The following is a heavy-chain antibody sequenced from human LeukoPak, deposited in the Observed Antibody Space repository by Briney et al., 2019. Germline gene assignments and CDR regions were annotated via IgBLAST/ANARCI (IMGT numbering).Heavy chain of an antibody. J-gene: IGHJ4*02. CDR2: ISSSGSTI. V-gene: IGHV3-11*04. CDR1: GFTFSDYY. D-gene: IGHD3-22*01. CDR3: ARDSYYYDSSGYYGY. Sequence: GGSLRLSCAASGFTFSDYYMRWIRQAPGRGLEWVSYISSSGSTIYYAGSVKGRFTISRDNAKNSLYLQMNSLRDEDTAVYYCARDSYYYDSSGYYGYWGQGTLVTVSS.